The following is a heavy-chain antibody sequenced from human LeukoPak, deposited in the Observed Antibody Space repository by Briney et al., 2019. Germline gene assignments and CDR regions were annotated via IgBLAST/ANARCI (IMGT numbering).Heavy chain of an antibody. J-gene: IGHJ3*02. CDR2: IIPIFGTA. CDR1: GGTFSSYA. CDR3: AREGWVRGSGSYYNPGAFDI. Sequence: SVKVSCKASGGTFSSYAISWVRQAPGQGLEWMGGIIPIFGTANYAQKFQGRVTITADESTSTAYMELSSLRSEDTAVYYCAREGWVRGSGSYYNPGAFDIWGQGTMVTVSS. V-gene: IGHV1-69*13. D-gene: IGHD3-10*01.